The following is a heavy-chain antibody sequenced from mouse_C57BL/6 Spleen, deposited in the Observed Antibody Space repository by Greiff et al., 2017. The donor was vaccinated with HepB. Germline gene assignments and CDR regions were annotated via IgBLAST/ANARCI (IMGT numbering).Heavy chain of an antibody. CDR2: ISSGSSTI. CDR3: ATVGYGYYFDY. CDR1: GFTFSDYG. J-gene: IGHJ2*01. D-gene: IGHD1-1*02. V-gene: IGHV5-17*01. Sequence: EVMLVESGGGLVKPGGSLKLSCAASGFTFSDYGMHWVRQAPEKGLEWVAYISSGSSTIYYADTVKGRCTISRDNAKNTLFLQMTSLRSEDTAMYYCATVGYGYYFDYWGQGTTLTVSS.